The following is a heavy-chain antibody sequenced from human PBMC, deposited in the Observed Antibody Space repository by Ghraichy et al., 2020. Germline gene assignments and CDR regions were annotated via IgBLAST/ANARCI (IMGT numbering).Heavy chain of an antibody. V-gene: IGHV1-69*13. D-gene: IGHD3-3*01. J-gene: IGHJ4*02. CDR2: IIPIFGTA. CDR1: GGTFSSYA. CDR3: AVFGVVNGLFDY. Sequence: SVKVSCKASGGTFSSYAISWVRQAPGQGLEWMGGIIPIFGTANYAQKFQGRVTITADESTSTAYMELSSLRSEDTAVYYCAVFGVVNGLFDYWGQGTLVTVSS.